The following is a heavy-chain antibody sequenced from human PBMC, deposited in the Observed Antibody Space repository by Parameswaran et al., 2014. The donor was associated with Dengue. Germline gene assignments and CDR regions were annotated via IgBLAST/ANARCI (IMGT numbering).Heavy chain of an antibody. J-gene: IGHJ4*02. V-gene: IGHV4-59*01. CDR2: IYYSGST. D-gene: IGHD6-6*01. CDR3: AREKYSSSSPIDY. CDR1: GGSISSYY. Sequence: GSLRLSCTVSGGSISSYYWSWIRQPPGKGLEWIGYIYYSGSTNYNPSLKSRVTISVDTSKNQFSLKLSSVTAADTAVYYCAREKYSSSSPIDYWGQGTLVTVSS.